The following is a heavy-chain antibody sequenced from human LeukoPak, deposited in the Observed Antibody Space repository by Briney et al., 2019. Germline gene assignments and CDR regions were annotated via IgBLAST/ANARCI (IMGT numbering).Heavy chain of an antibody. CDR2: IYYSGNT. V-gene: IGHV4-59*01. J-gene: IGHJ5*02. CDR3: ARDTQPGDH. Sequence: SESLSLTCTVSGGSIRSYDWGWIRQPPAKEPESIGYIYYSGNTTHNPSLSSRVSISVDTTNNQSSLKLNSVTAADTAVYYCARDTQPGDHWGQGILVTVSS. CDR1: GGSIRSYD. D-gene: IGHD5-18*01.